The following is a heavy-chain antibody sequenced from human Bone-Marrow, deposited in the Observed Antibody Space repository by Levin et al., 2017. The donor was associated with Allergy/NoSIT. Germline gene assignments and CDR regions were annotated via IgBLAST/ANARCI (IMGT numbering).Heavy chain of an antibody. CDR1: GGSVSSGSYY. Sequence: SETLSLICSVSGGSVSSGSYYWTWIRQPPGQGLEYIGYIYSTGTTNYNPSLKSRLTISVDTSKNEFSLKLSSVTAADSAAYYCARRRDSFYYGLDVWGQGTTVTVSS. CDR2: IYSTGTT. CDR3: ARRRDSFYYGLDV. J-gene: IGHJ6*02. V-gene: IGHV4-61*01.